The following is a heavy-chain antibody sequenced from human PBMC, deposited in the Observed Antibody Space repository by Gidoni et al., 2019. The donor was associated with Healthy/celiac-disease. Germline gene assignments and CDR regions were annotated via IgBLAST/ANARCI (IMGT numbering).Heavy chain of an antibody. D-gene: IGHD3-10*01. CDR2: INHSGST. CDR1: GGSFSGYY. CDR3: ARAPRITMVRGAPGYGMDV. V-gene: IGHV4-34*01. Sequence: QVQLQQWGAGLLKPSETLSLTCAVYGGSFSGYYWSWIRQPPGKGLEWIGEINHSGSTNYNPSLKSRVTISVDTSKNQFSLKLSSVTAADTAVYYCARAPRITMVRGAPGYGMDVWGQGTTVTVSS. J-gene: IGHJ6*02.